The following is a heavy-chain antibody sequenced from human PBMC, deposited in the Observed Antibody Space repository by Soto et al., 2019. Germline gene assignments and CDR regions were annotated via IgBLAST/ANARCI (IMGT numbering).Heavy chain of an antibody. CDR3: ARDSGGDYHNYYMDV. Sequence: QMQLVESGGGVVQPGTSLRLSCAASGFTFSNYAMHWVRQAPGKGLEWVTIIWYDGSDKNYGDSVKGRFTISRDNAKNTLYLQMNSLRVEDTAGYDCARDSGGDYHNYYMDVWGKGTTVTVSS. V-gene: IGHV3-33*01. CDR1: GFTFSNYA. CDR2: IWYDGSDK. D-gene: IGHD4-17*01. J-gene: IGHJ6*03.